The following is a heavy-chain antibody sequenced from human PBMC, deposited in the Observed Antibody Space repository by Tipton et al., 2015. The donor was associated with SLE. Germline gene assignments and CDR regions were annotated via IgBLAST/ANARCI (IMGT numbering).Heavy chain of an antibody. CDR3: ARDAGGLEDYMDV. V-gene: IGHV3-7*01. Sequence: GSLRLSCTASGFTFGDYAMSWVRQAPGKGLEWVANIKEDGSDKYYLDSVKGRFTISRDNAKNSLWLQMNSLRVEDTAVYYCARDAGGLEDYMDVWGKGATVTVS. D-gene: IGHD3-10*01. J-gene: IGHJ6*03. CDR2: IKEDGSDK. CDR1: GFTFGDYA.